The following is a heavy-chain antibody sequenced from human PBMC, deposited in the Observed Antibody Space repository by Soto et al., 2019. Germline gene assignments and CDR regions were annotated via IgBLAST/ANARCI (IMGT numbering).Heavy chain of an antibody. D-gene: IGHD6-19*01. V-gene: IGHV3-33*01. Sequence: PGGPLRLSCAASGFIFSNFGMHWVRQAPGKGLEWVAVIWYDGSNEYYADSVKGRFTISKDNFKNTLYLQMNSLRAEDTAVYYCARDDIPGIAVATYGMDVWGQGTTVTVSS. CDR1: GFIFSNFG. CDR2: IWYDGSNE. J-gene: IGHJ6*02. CDR3: ARDDIPGIAVATYGMDV.